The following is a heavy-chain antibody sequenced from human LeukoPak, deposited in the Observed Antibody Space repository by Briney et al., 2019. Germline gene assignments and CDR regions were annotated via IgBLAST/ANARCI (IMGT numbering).Heavy chain of an antibody. Sequence: GGSLRLSCAASGFTFSSYAMHWVRQAPGKGLEWVAVISYDGSNKYYADSVKGRFTISRDNSKNTLYLQMNSLRAEDTAVYYCARASATSWRSVYMDVWGKGTTVTVSS. CDR2: ISYDGSNK. D-gene: IGHD2-2*01. CDR1: GFTFSSYA. J-gene: IGHJ6*03. CDR3: ARASATSWRSVYMDV. V-gene: IGHV3-30-3*01.